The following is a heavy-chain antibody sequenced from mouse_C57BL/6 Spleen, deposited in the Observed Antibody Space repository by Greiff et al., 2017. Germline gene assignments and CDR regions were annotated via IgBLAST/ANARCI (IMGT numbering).Heavy chain of an antibody. CDR2: IWSGGST. V-gene: IGHV2-2*01. J-gene: IGHJ2*01. CDR1: GFSLTSYG. Sequence: VKVVESGPGLVQPSQSLSITCTVSGFSLTSYGVHWVRQSPGKGLEWLGVIWSGGSTDYNAAFISRLSISKDNSKSQVFFKMNSLQADDTAIYYCARGKTGYYVGYWGQGTTLTVSS. D-gene: IGHD4-1*01. CDR3: ARGKTGYYVGY.